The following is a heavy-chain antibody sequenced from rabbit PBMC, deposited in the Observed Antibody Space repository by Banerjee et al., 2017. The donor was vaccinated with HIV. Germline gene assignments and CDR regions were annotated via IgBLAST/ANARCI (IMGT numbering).Heavy chain of an antibody. CDR1: GFSFSNGYV. J-gene: IGHJ6*01. V-gene: IGHV1S45*01. CDR3: ARAAYGYGVDGDTWSYAL. Sequence: QEQLEESGGDLVKPEGSLTLTCTASGFSFSNGYVMCWVRQAPGKGLEWIACINTISGDTVYATWAKGRFTISKTSSTTVTLQMTSLTAADTATYFCARAAYGYGVDGDTWSYALWGPGTLVTVS. D-gene: IGHD6-1*01. CDR2: INTISGDT.